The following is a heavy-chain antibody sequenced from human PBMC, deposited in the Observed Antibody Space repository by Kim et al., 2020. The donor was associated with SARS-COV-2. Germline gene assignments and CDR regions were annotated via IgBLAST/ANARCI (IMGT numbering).Heavy chain of an antibody. V-gene: IGHV3-74*01. CDR2: INSDGSST. Sequence: GGSLRLSCAASGFTFSSYWMHWVRQAPGKGLVWVSRINSDGSSTSYADSVKGRFTISRDNAKNTLYLQMNSLRAEDTAVYYCHLSGYKYYGMDVWGQGTTVTVSS. D-gene: IGHD3-3*01. CDR1: GFTFSSYW. CDR3: HLSGYKYYGMDV. J-gene: IGHJ6*02.